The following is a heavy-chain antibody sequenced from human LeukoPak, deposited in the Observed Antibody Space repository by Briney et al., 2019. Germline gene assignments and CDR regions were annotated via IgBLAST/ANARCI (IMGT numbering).Heavy chain of an antibody. CDR1: GSISSYY. CDR3: ARQKCTSTSCLTKDAFDI. CDR2: IYTSGST. V-gene: IGHV4-4*09. J-gene: IGHJ3*02. D-gene: IGHD2-2*01. Sequence: SETLSLTCTVSGSISSYYWSWIRQPPGKGLEWIGYIYTSGSTNYNPSLKSRVTISVDTSKNQFSLDLSSVTAADTAVYYCARQKCTSTSCLTKDAFDIWGQGTMVTVSS.